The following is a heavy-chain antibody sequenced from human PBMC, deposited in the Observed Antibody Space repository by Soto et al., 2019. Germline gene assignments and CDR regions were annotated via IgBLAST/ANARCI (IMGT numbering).Heavy chain of an antibody. CDR2: ITYDGSNK. Sequence: GGVLKLSCSAFEFTFSSYSLHWVRQAPVKGLEWVAVITYDGSNKYYAGSVKGRITSSRDNSKNTLYLQMNSLRAEDTAVYYCAKDKYDILTVSPPYYMDVWGQGTTVTVSS. V-gene: IGHV3-30*18. CDR3: AKDKYDILTVSPPYYMDV. D-gene: IGHD3-9*01. J-gene: IGHJ6*03. CDR1: EFTFSSYS.